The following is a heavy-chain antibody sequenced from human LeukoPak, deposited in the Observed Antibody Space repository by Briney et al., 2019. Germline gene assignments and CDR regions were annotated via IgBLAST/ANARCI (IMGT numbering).Heavy chain of an antibody. CDR1: GGSISSSNYY. Sequence: SETLSLTCSVSGGSISSSNYYWGWVRQPPGKGLDWIATIYYTGSTYYNPSLKSRVTISVHTSKTQFSLSLTSVTAADTAVYFCASRPTFYYGSGSYPRRFYDSWGQGILVTVSS. J-gene: IGHJ4*02. D-gene: IGHD3-10*01. V-gene: IGHV4-39*01. CDR3: ASRPTFYYGSGSYPRRFYDS. CDR2: IYYTGST.